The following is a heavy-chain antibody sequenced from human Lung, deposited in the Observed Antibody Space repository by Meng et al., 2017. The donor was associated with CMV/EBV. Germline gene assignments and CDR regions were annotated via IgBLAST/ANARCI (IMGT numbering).Heavy chain of an antibody. J-gene: IGHJ6*02. CDR1: GGTFSSYT. CDR2: IIPILGIA. V-gene: IGHV1-69*02. D-gene: IGHD1-14*01. Sequence: SVKVSCKASGGTFSSYTISWVRQAPGQGLEWMGRIIPILGIANYAQKFQGRVTITADKSTSTAYMELSSLRSEDTAVYYCARVGRNFYGMDVWGQGPTVTVSS. CDR3: ARVGRNFYGMDV.